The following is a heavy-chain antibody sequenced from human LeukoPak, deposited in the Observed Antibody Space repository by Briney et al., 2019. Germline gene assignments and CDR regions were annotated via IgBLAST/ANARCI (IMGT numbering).Heavy chain of an antibody. CDR3: ARYGAPEDYYGMDV. J-gene: IGHJ6*02. CDR1: GFTFSSYS. Sequence: PGGSLRLSCAASGFTFSSYSMNWVRQAPGKGLEWVSYISSSSTIYYADSVKGRFTISRDNAKNSLYLQMNSLRDEDTAVYYCARYGAPEDYYGMDVWGQGTTVTVSS. V-gene: IGHV3-48*02. D-gene: IGHD4/OR15-4a*01. CDR2: ISSSSTI.